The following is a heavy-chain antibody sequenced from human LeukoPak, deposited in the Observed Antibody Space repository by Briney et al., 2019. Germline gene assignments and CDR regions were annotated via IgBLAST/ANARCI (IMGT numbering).Heavy chain of an antibody. CDR1: GYTFTSYG. J-gene: IGHJ5*02. CDR3: ARDRGIGFDP. CDR2: INPSGGST. Sequence: ASVKVSCKASGYTFTSYGISWVRQAPGQGLEWMGIINPSGGSTSYAQKFQGRVTMTRDTSTSTVYMELSSLRSEDTAVYYCARDRGIGFDPWGQGTLVTVSS. V-gene: IGHV1-46*01. D-gene: IGHD2/OR15-2a*01.